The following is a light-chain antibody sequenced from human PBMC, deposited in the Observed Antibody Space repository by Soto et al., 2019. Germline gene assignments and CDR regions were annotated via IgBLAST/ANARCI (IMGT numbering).Light chain of an antibody. V-gene: IGLV2-14*01. J-gene: IGLJ2*01. CDR2: EVT. Sequence: QSALTQPASVSGSPGQSITISCTGTSSDVGAYNFVSWYQHHPGRAPKLIIYEVTIRPSGVSNRFSGSKSGNTASLTISGLQAEDEADYYCCSYTSSTTPLFGGGTKLTVL. CDR3: CSYTSSTTPL. CDR1: SSDVGAYNF.